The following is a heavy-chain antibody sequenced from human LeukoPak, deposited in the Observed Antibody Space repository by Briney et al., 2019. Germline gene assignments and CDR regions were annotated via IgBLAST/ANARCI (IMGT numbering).Heavy chain of an antibody. Sequence: PSETLSLTCAVYGGSFSGYYWSWIRQPPGKGLEWIGEINHSGSTNYNPSLKSRVTISVDTSKNQFSLKLSSVTAADTAVYYCARGSSSTIPYNWFDPWGQGSPVTVSS. D-gene: IGHD2-2*01. V-gene: IGHV4-34*01. CDR2: INHSGST. CDR3: ARGSSSTIPYNWFDP. CDR1: GGSFSGYY. J-gene: IGHJ5*02.